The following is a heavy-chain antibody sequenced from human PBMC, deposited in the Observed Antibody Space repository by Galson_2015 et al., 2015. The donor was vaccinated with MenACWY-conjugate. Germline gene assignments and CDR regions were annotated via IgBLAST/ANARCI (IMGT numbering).Heavy chain of an antibody. V-gene: IGHV2-5*02. CDR1: GFSLSTSGVG. Sequence: LVKPTQPLTLTCTFSGFSLSTSGVGVGWIRQPPGKALEWLALIYWDDDKRYSPSLKSRLTITKDTSKNQVVLTMTNMDPVDTGTYYCAHADYAHSNFDYWGQGSLVTVSS. CDR3: AHADYAHSNFDY. CDR2: IYWDDDK. D-gene: IGHD4-11*01. J-gene: IGHJ4*02.